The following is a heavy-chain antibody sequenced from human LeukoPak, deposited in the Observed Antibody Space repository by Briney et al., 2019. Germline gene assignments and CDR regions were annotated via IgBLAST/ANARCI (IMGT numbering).Heavy chain of an antibody. J-gene: IGHJ4*02. V-gene: IGHV3-7*01. Sequence: PGGSPRLSCAASGFIFSSNWKGWVRQAPGKGLEWVANIKQEGSDKYYVDSVKGRFTISRDNAKNSLYLQMNSLRAEDTAVYYCARGRYTSGWYLDYFDYWGQGTLVTVSS. CDR3: ARGRYTSGWYLDYFDY. CDR2: IKQEGSDK. D-gene: IGHD6-19*01. CDR1: GFIFSSNW.